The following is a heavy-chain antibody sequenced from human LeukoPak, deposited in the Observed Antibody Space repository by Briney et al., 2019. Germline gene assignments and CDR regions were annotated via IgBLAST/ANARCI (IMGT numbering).Heavy chain of an antibody. CDR1: GYTFTGYY. CDR3: AVNIVVVPAALDY. J-gene: IGHJ4*02. D-gene: IGHD2-2*01. CDR2: INPNSGGT. Sequence: ASVKVSCKASGYTFTGYYMHWVRQAPGQGLEWMGRINPNSGGTNYAQKFQGRVTMTRDTSISTAYMELSRLRSDDTAVYYCAVNIVVVPAALDYWGQGTLVTVSS. V-gene: IGHV1-2*06.